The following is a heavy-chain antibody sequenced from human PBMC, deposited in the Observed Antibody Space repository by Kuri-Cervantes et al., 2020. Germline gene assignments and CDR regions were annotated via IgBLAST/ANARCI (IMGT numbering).Heavy chain of an antibody. D-gene: IGHD2-15*01. CDR3: ARDDCSGGSCYSD. CDR1: GGSFSGYY. V-gene: IGHV4-34*01. Sequence: SQTLSLTCAVYGGSFSGYYWSWIRQPPGKGLEWIGEITRTGSTNYNPSLKSRVTMPVDTSKNQFSLKLNSVTAADTAVHYCARDDCSGGSCYSDWGQGALVTVSS. CDR2: ITRTGST. J-gene: IGHJ4*02.